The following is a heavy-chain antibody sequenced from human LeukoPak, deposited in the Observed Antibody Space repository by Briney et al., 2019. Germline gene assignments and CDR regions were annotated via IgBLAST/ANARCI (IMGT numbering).Heavy chain of an antibody. V-gene: IGHV3-23*01. J-gene: IGHJ4*02. CDR3: ATCRAQLWCEY. D-gene: IGHD4/OR15-4a*01. Sequence: PGGSLRLSCAASGFTFSSYAMTWVRQAPGKGLEWVSVIYSFGSTYYADSVKGRFTISRDSSKNTLYLQMDSLRAEDTAIYYCATCRAQLWCEYWGQGTLVTVSS. CDR1: GFTFSSYA. CDR2: IYSFGST.